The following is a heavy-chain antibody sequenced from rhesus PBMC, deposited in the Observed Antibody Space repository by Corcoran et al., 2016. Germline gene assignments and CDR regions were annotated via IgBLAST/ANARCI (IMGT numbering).Heavy chain of an antibody. J-gene: IGHJ4*01. V-gene: IGHV3-54*02. Sequence: EVPLVESGGGLVQSGGSLSFSCAVSGFDFRISGMPWVRQAPGKGLEWVAVIASDGSKKDYADSVKDRFTISRDNSKNILYLQINNLKLEDTAVYYGTTFGYWGQGVLVTVSS. CDR1: GFDFRISG. CDR2: IASDGSKK. D-gene: IGHD1-1*01. CDR3: TTFGY.